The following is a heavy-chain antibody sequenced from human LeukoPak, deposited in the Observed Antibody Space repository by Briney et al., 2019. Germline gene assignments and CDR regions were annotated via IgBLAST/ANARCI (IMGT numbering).Heavy chain of an antibody. CDR1: GDSVSSNSAA. CDR2: TYYRSKWYN. D-gene: IGHD6-13*01. J-gene: IGHJ4*02. Sequence: SQTLSLTCAISGDSVSSNSAAWNWIRQSPLRGLEWLGRTYYRSKWYNDYAVSVKSRITFNADTSKNQFSLQLTSVTPEDTAVYYCARGRSWPLDYWGQGTLVTVSS. CDR3: ARGRSWPLDY. V-gene: IGHV6-1*01.